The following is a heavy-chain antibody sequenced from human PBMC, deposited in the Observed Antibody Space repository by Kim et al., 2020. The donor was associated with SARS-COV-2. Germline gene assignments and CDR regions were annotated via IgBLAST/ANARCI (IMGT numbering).Heavy chain of an antibody. D-gene: IGHD3-3*01. J-gene: IGHJ1*01. V-gene: IGHV3-7*03. CDR2: ITEDGNQK. CDR1: RFAFSSYW. CDR3: GNLWSDYDLWSGSDY. Sequence: GGSLRLSCAASRFAFSSYWMNWVRQAPGKGLEWVASITEDGNQKHYVDSVKGRFTISRDNAKNSLYLQMNSLRIEDTAVYYCGNLWSDYDLWSGSDYWGHGTLVAVSS.